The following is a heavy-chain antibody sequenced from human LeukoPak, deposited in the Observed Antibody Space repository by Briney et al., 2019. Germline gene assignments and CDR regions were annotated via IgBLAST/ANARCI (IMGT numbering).Heavy chain of an antibody. CDR1: GFTFSSYA. Sequence: GGSLRLSCAASGFTFSSYAMSWVRQAPGKGLEWVSAISGSGGSTYYADSVKGRSAISRDNSKNTLYLQMNSLRAEDTAVYYCAKATTTMSHADFDYWGQGTLVTVSS. V-gene: IGHV3-23*01. D-gene: IGHD3-10*02. CDR2: ISGSGGST. J-gene: IGHJ4*02. CDR3: AKATTTMSHADFDY.